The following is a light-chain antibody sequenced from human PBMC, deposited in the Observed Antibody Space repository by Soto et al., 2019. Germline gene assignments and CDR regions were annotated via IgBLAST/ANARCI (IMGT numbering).Light chain of an antibody. J-gene: IGKJ3*01. Sequence: EIVLTQSPATLSLSPGERATLSCRASQSITSSYLAWYQQKPGQAPRLLIHGASNRATGIPDRFSGSGSGTEFTLTISRLEPEDFAVFYCQQYGRSSCPFGPVTKVDIK. CDR1: QSITSSY. CDR3: QQYGRSSCP. V-gene: IGKV3-20*01. CDR2: GAS.